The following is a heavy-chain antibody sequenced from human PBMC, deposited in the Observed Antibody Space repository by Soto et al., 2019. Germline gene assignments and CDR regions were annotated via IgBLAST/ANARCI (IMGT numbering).Heavy chain of an antibody. CDR3: ATVVFSYSGGSGYLSSSNTEFDY. D-gene: IGHD3-22*01. J-gene: IGHJ4*02. CDR1: GYTFTSYA. Sequence: ASVKVSCKASGYTFTSYAMHWVRQAPGQRLEWMGRINAGNGNTKYSQKFQGRVTITRDTSASTAYMELSSLRSEDTAVYYCATVVFSYSGGSGYLSSSNTEFDYWGQGTLVTVSS. V-gene: IGHV1-3*01. CDR2: INAGNGNT.